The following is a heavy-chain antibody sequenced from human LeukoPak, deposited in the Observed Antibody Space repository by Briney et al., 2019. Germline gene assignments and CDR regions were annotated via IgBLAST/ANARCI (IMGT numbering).Heavy chain of an antibody. CDR1: GFTFSSYA. J-gene: IGHJ4*02. CDR2: ISSSSSTI. V-gene: IGHV3-48*02. D-gene: IGHD7-27*01. CDR3: ARVGDWGFDY. Sequence: PGGSLRLSCAASGFTFSSYAMHWVRQAPGKGLEWVSYISSSSSTIYYADSVKGRFTTSRDNAKNSLYLQMNSLRDEDTAVYYCARVGDWGFDYWGQGTLVTVSS.